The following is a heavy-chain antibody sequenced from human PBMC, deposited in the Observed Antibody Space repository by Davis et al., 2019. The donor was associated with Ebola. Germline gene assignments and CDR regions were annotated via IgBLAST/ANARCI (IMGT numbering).Heavy chain of an antibody. J-gene: IGHJ3*02. CDR3: AREPNGDYDAFDI. CDR2: IYYSGST. D-gene: IGHD4-17*01. Sequence: SETLSLTCTVSGGSIISSSSYWGWIRQPPRKGLEWIGYIYYSGSTNYNPSLKSRVTISVDTSKNQFSLKLSSVTAADTAVYYCAREPNGDYDAFDIWGQGTMVTVSS. V-gene: IGHV4-61*01. CDR1: GGSIISSSSY.